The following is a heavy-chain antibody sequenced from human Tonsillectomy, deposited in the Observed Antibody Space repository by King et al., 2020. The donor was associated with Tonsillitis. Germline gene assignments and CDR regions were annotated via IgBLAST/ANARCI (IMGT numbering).Heavy chain of an antibody. J-gene: IGHJ4*02. V-gene: IGHV2-5*02. CDR1: GCSLSTSGVG. Sequence: TLKESGPTLVKPTQTLTLTCTFSGCSLSTSGVGVGWILQPPGKALEWLALIYWDGDKRYSPSLKSRLTITKETSKNQVVLTMTNMDPVDTATYYCAHRPKSSYSSGWLFDYWGQGTLVTVSS. D-gene: IGHD6-19*01. CDR2: IYWDGDK. CDR3: AHRPKSSYSSGWLFDY.